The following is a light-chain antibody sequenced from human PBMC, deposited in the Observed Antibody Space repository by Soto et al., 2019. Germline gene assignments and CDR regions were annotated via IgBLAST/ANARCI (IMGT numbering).Light chain of an antibody. CDR3: QHYDNLPPFT. J-gene: IGKJ3*01. Sequence: IQMTQSPSSLSASIGDRVTITCQASQDIRKYLNWYQQKPGRAPKLLIYGASNLETGVPSRFSGSGYGTDFIFTISSLQPEDIATYYCQHYDNLPPFTFGPGTKVAIK. V-gene: IGKV1-33*01. CDR1: QDIRKY. CDR2: GAS.